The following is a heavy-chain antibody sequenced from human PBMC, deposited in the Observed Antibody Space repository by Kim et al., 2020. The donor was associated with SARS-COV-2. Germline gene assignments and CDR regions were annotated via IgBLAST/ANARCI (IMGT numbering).Heavy chain of an antibody. Sequence: GGSLRLSCAASGFTFSNAWMSWVRQAPGKGLEWVGRIKSKTDGGTTDYAAPVKGRFTISRDDSKNTLYLQMNSLKTEDTAVYYCTTGYYDYVWGSYRYTPTYYYYGMDVWGQGTTVTVSS. CDR2: IKSKTDGGTT. CDR3: TTGYYDYVWGSYRYTPTYYYYGMDV. V-gene: IGHV3-15*01. D-gene: IGHD3-16*02. CDR1: GFTFSNAW. J-gene: IGHJ6*02.